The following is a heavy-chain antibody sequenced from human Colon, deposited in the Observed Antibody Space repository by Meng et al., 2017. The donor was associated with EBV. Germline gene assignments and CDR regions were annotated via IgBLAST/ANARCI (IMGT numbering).Heavy chain of an antibody. CDR2: IHHSGSA. CDR3: ASFDHIPRRNYFDY. J-gene: IGHJ4*02. Sequence: SGLGQVTHSQSLPATCTVSGGSMSSGHYYWSWIRQPPGKGLEWIGYIHHSGSAYYNPSLKSRVSISVDTSKSQFSLNLNSMTAADTAVYYCASFDHIPRRNYFDYWGQGTLVTVSS. CDR1: GGSMSSGHYY. D-gene: IGHD2-21*01. V-gene: IGHV4-30-4*01.